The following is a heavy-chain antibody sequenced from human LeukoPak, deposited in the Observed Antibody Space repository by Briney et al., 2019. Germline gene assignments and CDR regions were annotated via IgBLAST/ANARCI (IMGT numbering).Heavy chain of an antibody. CDR2: ISGSGGST. Sequence: SGGSLRLSCAASGFTFSSYSMNWVRQAPGKGLEWVSAISGSGGSTYYADSVKGRFTISRDNSKNTLYLQMNSLRAEDTAVYYCAKDRGEWVAGIPDPWGQGTLVTVSS. CDR3: AKDRGEWVAGIPDP. D-gene: IGHD6-19*01. CDR1: GFTFSSYS. J-gene: IGHJ5*02. V-gene: IGHV3-23*01.